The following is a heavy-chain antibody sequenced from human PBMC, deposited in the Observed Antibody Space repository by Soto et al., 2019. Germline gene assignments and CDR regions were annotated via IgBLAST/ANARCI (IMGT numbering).Heavy chain of an antibody. CDR3: ARDPPATRHGMDV. CDR1: GFTVSSNY. Sequence: GGSLKLSCAASGFTVSSNYMSWVRQAPGKGLEWVSVIYSGGSTYYADSVRGRFTISRDNSKNTLYLQMKSLGAEDTAVYYCARDPPATRHGMDVWGQGTTVTVSS. V-gene: IGHV3-53*01. J-gene: IGHJ6*02. CDR2: IYSGGST.